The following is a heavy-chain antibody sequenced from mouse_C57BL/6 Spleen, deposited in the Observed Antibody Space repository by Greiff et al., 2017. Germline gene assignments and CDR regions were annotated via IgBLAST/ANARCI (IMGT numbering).Heavy chain of an antibody. J-gene: IGHJ1*03. Sequence: QVQLQQPGAELVKPGASVKLSCKASGYTFTSYWMQWVKQRPGQGLEWIGEIDPSDSYTNYNQKFKGKATLTVDTSSITAYMQLSSLTSEDSAVYYCARGGSSFRYFDVWGTGTTVTVSS. CDR2: IDPSDSYT. V-gene: IGHV1-50*01. CDR1: GYTFTSYW. CDR3: ARGGSSFRYFDV. D-gene: IGHD1-1*01.